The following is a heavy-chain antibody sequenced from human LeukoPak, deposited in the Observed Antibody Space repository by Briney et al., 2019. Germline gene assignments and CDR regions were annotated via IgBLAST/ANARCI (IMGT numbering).Heavy chain of an antibody. J-gene: IGHJ3*02. CDR1: GFIFDDYA. V-gene: IGHV3-9*01. CDR2: ISWNSGSI. CDR3: AKSFYHGHLNFPNAFDI. Sequence: GRSLRLPCAASGFIFDDYAMHWVRQAPGKGLEWVSGISWNSGSIGYADSVKGRFTISRDNAKNSLYLQMNSLRAEDTALYYCAKSFYHGHLNFPNAFDIWGQGTMVTVSS. D-gene: IGHD4-17*01.